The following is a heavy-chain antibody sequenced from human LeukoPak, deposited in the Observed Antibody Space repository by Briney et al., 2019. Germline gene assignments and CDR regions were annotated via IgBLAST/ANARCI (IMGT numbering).Heavy chain of an antibody. Sequence: GGSLRLSCAASGFTFSSYGMHWVRQAPGKGLEWVSSISSSSSYIYYADSVKGRFTISRDNAKNSLYLQMNGLRAEDTAVYYCARVGGTGNWFDPWGQGTLVTVSS. CDR1: GFTFSSYG. J-gene: IGHJ5*02. CDR3: ARVGGTGNWFDP. CDR2: ISSSSSYI. D-gene: IGHD1-1*01. V-gene: IGHV3-21*01.